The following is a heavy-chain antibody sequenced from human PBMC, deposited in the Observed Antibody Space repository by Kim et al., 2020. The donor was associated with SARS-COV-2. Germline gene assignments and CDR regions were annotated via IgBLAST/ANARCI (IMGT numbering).Heavy chain of an antibody. CDR3: AREPPRAYYFDY. J-gene: IGHJ4*02. V-gene: IGHV1-46*01. CDR2: INPNGGST. CDR1: GYTFTDYF. Sequence: ASVKVSCKASGYTFTDYFIHWVRQAPGQGLEWMGIINPNGGSTRYAQQFQDRVTMTRDTSTTTVYMELSSLRSEDTAVYYCAREPPRAYYFDYWGQGTLVTVSS.